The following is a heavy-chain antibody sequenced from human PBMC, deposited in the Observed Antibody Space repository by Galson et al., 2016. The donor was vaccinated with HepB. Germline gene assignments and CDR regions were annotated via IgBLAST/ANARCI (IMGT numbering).Heavy chain of an antibody. CDR3: ARRGIFGVVGGLDV. V-gene: IGHV4-4*02. CDR1: GGSISSSFW. D-gene: IGHD3-3*01. CDR2: IYPSESA. Sequence: ETLSLTCAVSGGSISSSFWWSWFRQPPGKGPDWIGEIYPSESANYESSLKSRVTISRDKSKNQFSLKLSSVTAADTAVYYCARRGIFGVVGGLDVWGQGTTVAVSS. J-gene: IGHJ6*02.